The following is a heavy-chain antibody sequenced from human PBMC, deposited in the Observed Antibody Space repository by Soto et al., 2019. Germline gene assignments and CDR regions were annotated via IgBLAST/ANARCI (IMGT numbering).Heavy chain of an antibody. V-gene: IGHV3-30-3*01. D-gene: IGHD3-10*01. CDR2: ISYDGDNK. Sequence: GGSLRLSCVGSDFTFSSYAMHWVRQAPGKGLEWVAVISYDGDNKYYADSVKGRFTISRDNSKHTLYLQMNSLRAEDTAVYYCARRSTGYAFDIWGQGTMVTVSS. J-gene: IGHJ3*02. CDR3: ARRSTGYAFDI. CDR1: DFTFSSYA.